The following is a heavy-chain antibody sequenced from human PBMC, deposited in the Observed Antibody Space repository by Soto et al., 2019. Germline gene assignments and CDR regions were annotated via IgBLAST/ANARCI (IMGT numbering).Heavy chain of an antibody. Sequence: ASVKVSCKASGYTFTTYAMHWVRQAPGQRLEWMGWINAGNGNTKYSQNFQGRVTFTRDTSANTAYMELSSLRSEDTAVYYCARDYKGSSWYWFDSWGQGTQVTVSS. CDR1: GYTFTTYA. CDR3: ARDYKGSSWYWFDS. J-gene: IGHJ5*01. V-gene: IGHV1-3*01. D-gene: IGHD6-13*01. CDR2: INAGNGNT.